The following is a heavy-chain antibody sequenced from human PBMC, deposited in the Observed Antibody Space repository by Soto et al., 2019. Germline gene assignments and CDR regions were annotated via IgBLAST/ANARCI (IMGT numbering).Heavy chain of an antibody. CDR3: ARGSTGAGAIQYNFIN. Sequence: QVQLQESGPGLVKPSGTLSLTCAVSGGFISSNNWWTWVRQSQGRGLEWIGEIHYTGRNNYNPSLTNRVTISMDESRNQFSLKMTSVTAADTAVSFCARGSTGAGAIQYNFINWGQGIRVTVSS. J-gene: IGHJ4*02. D-gene: IGHD1-20*01. CDR2: IHYTGRN. V-gene: IGHV4-4*02. CDR1: GGFISSNNW.